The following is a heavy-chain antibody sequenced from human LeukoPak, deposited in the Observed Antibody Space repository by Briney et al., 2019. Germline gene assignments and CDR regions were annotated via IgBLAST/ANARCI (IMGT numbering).Heavy chain of an antibody. V-gene: IGHV3-48*01. D-gene: IGHD2-2*01. CDR1: GFTFSSYS. CDR3: ARGRNRNYCSSTSCYQVRDY. J-gene: IGHJ4*02. CDR2: MSSSSSTI. Sequence: GGSLRLSCAASGFTFSSYSMKWVRQAPGNGLEWVAYMSSSSSTIYYADSVECRVTISRDNAKNSLYMQINRLRAEDTAVYSCARGRNRNYCSSTSCYQVRDYWGQGNLVPVSS.